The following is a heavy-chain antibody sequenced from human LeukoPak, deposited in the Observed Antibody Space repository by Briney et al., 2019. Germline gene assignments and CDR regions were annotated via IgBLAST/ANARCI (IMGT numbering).Heavy chain of an antibody. Sequence: GGSLRLSCAASGFTFSSYAMYWVRQAPGKGLEWVAVISYDGSDKFYADSVKGRFTISRDNAKNSLYLQMNSLRAEDTAVYYCAELGITMIGGVWGKGTTVTISS. J-gene: IGHJ6*04. CDR3: AELGITMIGGV. V-gene: IGHV3-30*04. D-gene: IGHD3-10*02. CDR2: ISYDGSDK. CDR1: GFTFSSYA.